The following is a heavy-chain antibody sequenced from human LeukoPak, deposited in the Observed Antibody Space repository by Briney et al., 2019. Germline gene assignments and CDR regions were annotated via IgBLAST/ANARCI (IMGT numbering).Heavy chain of an antibody. CDR1: GFTFSSSW. D-gene: IGHD3-22*01. CDR3: ARAMISGSDY. V-gene: IGHV3-74*01. CDR2: INSDGSTT. Sequence: GGSLRLSCAASGFTFSSSWMHWVRQAPGKGPVWVSRINSDGSTTTYADSVKGRFAISRDNAKNTVYLQMNSLRAEDTAVYYCARAMISGSDYWGQGTLVIVSS. J-gene: IGHJ4*02.